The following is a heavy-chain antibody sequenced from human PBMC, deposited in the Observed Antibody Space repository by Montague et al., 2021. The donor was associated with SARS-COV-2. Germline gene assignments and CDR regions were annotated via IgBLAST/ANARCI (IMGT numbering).Heavy chain of an antibody. CDR2: IYYSGXT. Sequence: SETRSLTCTVSGGSISSSSYYWGWIRQPPGKGLEWIGSIYYSGXTXYXXXXKXRVTISVDTSKNQLSLKLSSVTAADTAVYYCARHYYGSGSYYLGEFDYWGQGTLVTVSS. D-gene: IGHD3-10*01. CDR1: GGSISSSSYY. V-gene: IGHV4-39*01. CDR3: ARHYYGSGSYYLGEFDY. J-gene: IGHJ4*02.